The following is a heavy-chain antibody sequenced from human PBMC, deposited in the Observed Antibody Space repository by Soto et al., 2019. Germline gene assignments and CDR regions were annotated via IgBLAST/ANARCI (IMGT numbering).Heavy chain of an antibody. CDR3: TTGRRHYYGNSYMDL. J-gene: IGHJ6*03. CDR1: GYAFEVAW. V-gene: IGHV3-15*01. D-gene: IGHD3-22*01. Sequence: EMQLGESGGGLVKPGGSLRLSCAVSGYAFEVAWMNWVRQAPGKGLEWVGRIKSKPDGGTTEYAAPVEGRFTISRDDSTSTLYLQMNSLRTEDTAVYYCTTGRRHYYGNSYMDLWGKGTTVTVSS. CDR2: IKSKPDGGTT.